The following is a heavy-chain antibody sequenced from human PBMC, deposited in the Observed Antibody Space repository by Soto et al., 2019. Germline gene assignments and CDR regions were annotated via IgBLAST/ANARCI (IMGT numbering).Heavy chain of an antibody. Sequence: EVQLVESGGGLIQPGGSLRLSCAASGFTVSGNYMTWVRQAPGKGLECVSVIYSGGSTYYADSVKGRFTISRDNSKNRLYLQMNSLRAEDTAVYYCARGPPYSMINYLDYCGQGTLVTVSS. CDR2: IYSGGST. V-gene: IGHV3-53*01. D-gene: IGHD3-22*01. CDR1: GFTVSGNY. J-gene: IGHJ4*02. CDR3: ARGPPYSMINYLDY.